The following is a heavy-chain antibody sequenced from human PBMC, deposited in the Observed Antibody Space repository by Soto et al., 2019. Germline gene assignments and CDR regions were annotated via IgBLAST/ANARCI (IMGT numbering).Heavy chain of an antibody. CDR2: IVPSLDTT. D-gene: IGHD2-21*01. Sequence: QVQLVQSGTEVKKPGSSVKVSCKASGGTFSSSGFSWVRQAPGQGLEWMGMIVPSLDTTKYAQKFKARVTFTADQVTSTACMELSSLRSEDTAVYYCVILLQPRGTADPYDVDVWGQGTRVLVSS. V-gene: IGHV1-69*09. J-gene: IGHJ6*02. CDR1: GGTFSSSG. CDR3: VILLQPRGTADPYDVDV.